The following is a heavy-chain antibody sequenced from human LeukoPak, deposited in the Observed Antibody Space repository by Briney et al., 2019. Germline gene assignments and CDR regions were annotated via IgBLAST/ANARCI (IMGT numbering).Heavy chain of an antibody. V-gene: IGHV3-11*01. D-gene: IGHD6-19*01. CDR1: GFPFSDYY. CDR2: ISISTRTI. Sequence: GSLRLSCAASGFPFSDYYMSWIRQAPGKGLEWLSYISISTRTIYYADSVRGRFTISRDNGKNSLYLQANSLRAEDTAVYYCARYGNGWDYYIDVWGKGTTVTVSS. CDR3: ARYGNGWDYYIDV. J-gene: IGHJ6*03.